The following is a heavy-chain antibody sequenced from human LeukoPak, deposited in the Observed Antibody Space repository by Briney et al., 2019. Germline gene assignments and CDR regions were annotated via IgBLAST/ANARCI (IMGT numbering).Heavy chain of an antibody. J-gene: IGHJ4*02. CDR3: AKRAGGYYFDY. Sequence: GGSLRLSCAASGFTFSNYGMSWVRQAAGKGLEWVSHLSGGGINSYYADSVKGRFTISRDSSKNTLHLQMNSLRAEDTAVYYCAKRAGGYYFDYWGQGTLVTVSS. CDR1: GFTFSNYG. D-gene: IGHD3-16*01. V-gene: IGHV3-23*01. CDR2: LSGGGINS.